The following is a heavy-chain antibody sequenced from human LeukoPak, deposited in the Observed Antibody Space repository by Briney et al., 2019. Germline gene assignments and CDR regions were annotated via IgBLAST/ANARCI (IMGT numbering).Heavy chain of an antibody. CDR2: INHRGST. Sequence: PSESLSPTCAVYGGSFSGYYWSWIRQPPGKGLEWIGEINHRGSTNYNPSLKSRVTISLDTSKNQFSLKLSSVTAADTALYYCAGRVGATTIDYWGQGTLVTVSS. J-gene: IGHJ4*02. V-gene: IGHV4-34*01. CDR3: AGRVGATTIDY. D-gene: IGHD1-26*01. CDR1: GGSFSGYY.